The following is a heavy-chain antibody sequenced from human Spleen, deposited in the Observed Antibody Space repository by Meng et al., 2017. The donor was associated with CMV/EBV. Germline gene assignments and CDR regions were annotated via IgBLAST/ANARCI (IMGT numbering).Heavy chain of an antibody. V-gene: IGHV1-2*02. CDR1: GGTFNTYA. CDR3: ARDWASAGKGRLDV. Sequence: ASVKVSCKASGGTFNTYAFSWVRQAPGQGLEWMGWINPNSGGTNYAQNFQGRVTMTRDTSISTVDMELSSLKFDDTAVYYCARDWASAGKGRLDVWGQGTTVTVSS. J-gene: IGHJ6*02. CDR2: INPNSGGT. D-gene: IGHD6-19*01.